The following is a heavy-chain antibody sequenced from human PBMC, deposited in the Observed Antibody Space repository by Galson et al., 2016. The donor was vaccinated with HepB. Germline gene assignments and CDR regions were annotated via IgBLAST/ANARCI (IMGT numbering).Heavy chain of an antibody. V-gene: IGHV3-33*01. D-gene: IGHD3-9*01. J-gene: IGHJ4*02. CDR2: IWHDGSNK. CDR1: EFTFSTYG. CDR3: AREPVRLDDLLTGPPKNPDY. Sequence: SLRLSCAASEFTFSTYGMHWVRQAPGKGLEWVALIWHDGSNKYYADSVKGRFTISRDNAKNSLYLQMNSLRAEDTAVYYCAREPVRLDDLLTGPPKNPDYWGQGTLVIVSS.